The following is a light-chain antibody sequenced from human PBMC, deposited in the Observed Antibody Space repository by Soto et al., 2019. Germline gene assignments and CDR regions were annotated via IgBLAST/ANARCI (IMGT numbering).Light chain of an antibody. CDR1: QSIGRN. CDR2: AAS. Sequence: DIQMTQSPSSLSASVRDRVTITCRSSQSIGRNLNWYLQKPGKAPKLLVYAASHLQSGVPSRFSGGGSGTAFTLITSSLQPEASATYYCHQSYNTPWTFGQGTKVDIK. J-gene: IGKJ1*01. CDR3: HQSYNTPWT. V-gene: IGKV1-39*01.